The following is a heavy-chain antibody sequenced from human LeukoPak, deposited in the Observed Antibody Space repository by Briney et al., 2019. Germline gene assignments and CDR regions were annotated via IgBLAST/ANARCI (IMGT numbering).Heavy chain of an antibody. CDR3: ARDPVGGSTIFDY. J-gene: IGHJ4*02. CDR1: GDSVSSNSAA. D-gene: IGHD1-26*01. V-gene: IGHV6-1*01. Sequence: SQTLSLTCAISGDSVSSNSAAWHWIRQSPSRGLEWLGRTYYRSKWYYDYAVAVKSRISINPDTPKNQFSLQLSSVTPEDTAVYYCARDPVGGSTIFDYWGQGTLVTVSS. CDR2: TYYRSKWYY.